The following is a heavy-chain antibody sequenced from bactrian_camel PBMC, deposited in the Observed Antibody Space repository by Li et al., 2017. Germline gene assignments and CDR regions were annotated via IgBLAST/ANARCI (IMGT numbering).Heavy chain of an antibody. D-gene: IGHD4*01. Sequence: HVQLVESGGGSVQAGGSLRLSCAASGYTYRRCMAWFRQAPGKEREGVAMIHGLGGTAYADSVKGRFTISRDKAKNTLYLQMNSLKPEDTAMYYCAADLRFCRDIRSPTYWGQGTQVTVS. CDR2: IHGLGGT. CDR1: GYTYRRC. J-gene: IGHJ4*01. CDR3: AADLRFCRDIRSPTY. V-gene: IGHV3S55*01.